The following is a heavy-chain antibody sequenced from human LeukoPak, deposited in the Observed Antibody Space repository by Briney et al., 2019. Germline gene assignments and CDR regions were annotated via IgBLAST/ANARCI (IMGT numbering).Heavy chain of an antibody. CDR3: ARDEGYGGNDY. CDR2: ISSSGSTI. Sequence: GGSLRLSCAASGFTFSSYEMNWVRQAPGKGLEWVSYISSSGSTIYYADSVKGRFTISRDNAKNSLYLQMNSLRAEDTAVYYCARDEGYGGNDYWGQGTLSPSPQ. D-gene: IGHD4-23*01. CDR1: GFTFSSYE. J-gene: IGHJ4*02. V-gene: IGHV3-48*03.